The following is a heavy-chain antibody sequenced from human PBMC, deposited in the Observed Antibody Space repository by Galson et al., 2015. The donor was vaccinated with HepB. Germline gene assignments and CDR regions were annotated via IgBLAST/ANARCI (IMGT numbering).Heavy chain of an antibody. CDR2: IFHSGNT. V-gene: IGHV4-31*03. CDR1: GGSISSGPFY. J-gene: IGHJ5*02. Sequence: TLSLTCTVSGGSISSGPFYWSWIRQYPGRGLEWIGYIFHSGNTYYNPSLKSRVTTSVDTSKNQFSLKLSSVTAADTAVYYCARYCSSASFHNWFDPWGQGTLVTVSS. D-gene: IGHD2-2*01. CDR3: ARYCSSASFHNWFDP.